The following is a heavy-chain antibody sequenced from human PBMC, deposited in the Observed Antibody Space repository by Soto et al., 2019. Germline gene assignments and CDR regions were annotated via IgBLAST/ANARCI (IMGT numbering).Heavy chain of an antibody. V-gene: IGHV3-33*01. CDR2: IWYDGSAE. J-gene: IGHJ4*02. CDR3: TRDGVVGHIGVYDY. Sequence: PGGSLRLSCTASGFTFSSYGFHWVRQAPGKGLEWVAVIWYDGSAEYYADSVKGRFTVSKDNSKNMLYLQMNSLKAEDTAVYYCTRDGVVGHIGVYDYWGQGILVTVSS. CDR1: GFTFSSYG. D-gene: IGHD2-15*01.